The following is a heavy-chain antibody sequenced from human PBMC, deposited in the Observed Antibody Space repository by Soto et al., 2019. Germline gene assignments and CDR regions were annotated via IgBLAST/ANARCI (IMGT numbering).Heavy chain of an antibody. V-gene: IGHV1-69*13. Sequence: SVKVSCKASGGTFSSYAISWVRQAPGQGLEWMGGIIPIFGTANYAQKFQGRVTITADESTSTAYMELSSLRSEDTAVYYCARGVYDYVWGSRGVSLDYWGQGTTVTVSS. D-gene: IGHD3-16*01. CDR1: GGTFSSYA. CDR2: IIPIFGTA. CDR3: ARGVYDYVWGSRGVSLDY. J-gene: IGHJ4*02.